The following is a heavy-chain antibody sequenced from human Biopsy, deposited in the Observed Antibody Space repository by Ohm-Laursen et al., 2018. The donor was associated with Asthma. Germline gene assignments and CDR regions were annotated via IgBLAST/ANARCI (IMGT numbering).Heavy chain of an antibody. CDR1: GDSIGSGDYS. J-gene: IGHJ4*02. CDR3: ARGWNCGGDCYSLDS. CDR2: IYRNGDT. V-gene: IGHV4-30-2*06. D-gene: IGHD2-21*02. Sequence: TLSLTCAVSGDSIGSGDYSWTWIRQSPGVGLEWIGYIYRNGDTYYNPPLKNRVTISIDRSKNQFSLRLRSVTAADTAVYYCARGWNCGGDCYSLDSWGQGTLVTVSS.